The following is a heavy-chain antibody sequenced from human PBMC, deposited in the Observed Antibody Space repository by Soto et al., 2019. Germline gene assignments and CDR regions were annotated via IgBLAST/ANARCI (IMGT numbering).Heavy chain of an antibody. V-gene: IGHV1-18*01. D-gene: IGHD3-10*01. CDR3: ARGATHVLLWFGELLYGMDV. CDR2: ISAYNGNT. Sequence: GASVKVSCKASGYTFTSYGISWVRQAPGQGLEWMGWISAYNGNTNYAQKLQGRVTMTTDTSTSTAYMELRSLRSDDTAVYYCARGATHVLLWFGELLYGMDVWGQGTTVTVS. J-gene: IGHJ6*02. CDR1: GYTFTSYG.